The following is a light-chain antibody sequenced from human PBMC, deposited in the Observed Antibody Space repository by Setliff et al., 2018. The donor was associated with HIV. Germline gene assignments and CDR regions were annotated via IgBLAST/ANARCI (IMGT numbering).Light chain of an antibody. Sequence: ELTQPPSVSVSPGQTASITCSGDKLGDKYACWYQQKPGQSPVLVIYQDSKRPSGIPERFSGSNSGNTATLTISGTQAMDEADYYCQAWDSSTHNYVFGTGTKVTVL. J-gene: IGLJ1*01. CDR1: KLGDKY. CDR2: QDS. CDR3: QAWDSSTHNYV. V-gene: IGLV3-1*01.